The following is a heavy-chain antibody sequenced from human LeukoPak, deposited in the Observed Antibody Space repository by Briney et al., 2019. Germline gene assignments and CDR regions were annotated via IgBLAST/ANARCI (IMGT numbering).Heavy chain of an antibody. D-gene: IGHD5-12*01. CDR3: ARDDSGYDYFDN. V-gene: IGHV4-59*01. CDR2: IYYSGST. Sequence: SETLSLTCTVSGGSIGSYYWSWIRQPPGKGLEWIGYIYYSGSTNYSPSLKSRVTISVDTSKNQFSLKLSSVTAADTAVYYCARDDSGYDYFDNWGQGTLVTVSS. CDR1: GGSIGSYY. J-gene: IGHJ4*02.